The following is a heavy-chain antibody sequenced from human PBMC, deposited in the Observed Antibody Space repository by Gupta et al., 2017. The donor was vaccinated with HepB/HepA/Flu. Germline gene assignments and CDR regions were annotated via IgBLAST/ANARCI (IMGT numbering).Heavy chain of an antibody. CDR2: IKQDGSEK. J-gene: IGHJ4*02. Sequence: EVQLVESGGGLVQPGGSLRLSCAASGFTFSSYWMSWVRQAPGKGLEWVANIKQDGSEKYYVDSVKGRFTISRDNAKNSLYLQMNSLRAEDTAVYYCARDLLWRIVVVPAALDYWGQGTLVTVSS. CDR3: ARDLLWRIVVVPAALDY. D-gene: IGHD2-2*01. CDR1: GFTFSSYW. V-gene: IGHV3-7*01.